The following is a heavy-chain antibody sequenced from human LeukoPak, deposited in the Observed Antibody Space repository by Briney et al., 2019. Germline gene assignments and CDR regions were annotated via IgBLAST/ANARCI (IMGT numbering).Heavy chain of an antibody. CDR2: MSFDGRII. D-gene: IGHD7-27*01. Sequence: GGSLRLSCAASGFTFSSSGMHWVRQAPGKGLEWVALMSFDGRIIDYADSVKGRFTISRDNSKNTLFLQVNSLRTEDTAVYYCARDLGNWGFFDFWGQGTLVTVSS. V-gene: IGHV3-30*19. CDR1: GFTFSSSG. J-gene: IGHJ4*02. CDR3: ARDLGNWGFFDF.